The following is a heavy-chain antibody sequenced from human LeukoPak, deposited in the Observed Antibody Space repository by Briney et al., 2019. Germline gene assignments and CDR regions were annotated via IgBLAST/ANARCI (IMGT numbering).Heavy chain of an antibody. CDR1: GGTFSSYA. V-gene: IGHV1-69*13. CDR3: ARVRYSSGSKAYYFDY. D-gene: IGHD6-19*01. J-gene: IGHJ4*02. CDR2: IIPIFGTA. Sequence: ASVKVSCKASGGTFSSYAISWMRQAPGQGLEWMGGIIPIFGTANYAQKFQGRVTITADESTSTAYMELSSLRSEDTAVYYCARVRYSSGSKAYYFDYWGQGTLVTVSS.